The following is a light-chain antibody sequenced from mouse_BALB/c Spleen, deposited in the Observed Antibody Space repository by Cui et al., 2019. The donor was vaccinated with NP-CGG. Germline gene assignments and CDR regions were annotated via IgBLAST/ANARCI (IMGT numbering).Light chain of an antibody. V-gene: IGLV1*01. J-gene: IGLJ1*01. CDR2: GTN. CDR1: TGAVTTTNY. CDR3: ALWYSNHWV. Sequence: AVVTQASPPTTSPGETVTLTCRSSTGAVTTTNYANWVQEKPDHLFTGLIGGTNNRAPGVPARFSGSLIGDKAALTITEAQTEDEAIYFCALWYSNHWVFGGGTKLTVL.